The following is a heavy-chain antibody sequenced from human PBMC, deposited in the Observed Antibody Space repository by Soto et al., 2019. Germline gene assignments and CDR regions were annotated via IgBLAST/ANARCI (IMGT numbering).Heavy chain of an antibody. CDR1: GYSFTSYW. J-gene: IGHJ3*02. CDR2: IYPGDSDT. Sequence: GESLKISCKGSGYSFTSYWIGWVRQMPGKGLEWMGIIYPGDSDTRYSPYFQGQVTISADKSISTAYLQWSSLKASDTAMYYCSIPRIRYYDILTGTDAFDIWGQGTMVTVSS. D-gene: IGHD3-9*01. V-gene: IGHV5-51*01. CDR3: SIPRIRYYDILTGTDAFDI.